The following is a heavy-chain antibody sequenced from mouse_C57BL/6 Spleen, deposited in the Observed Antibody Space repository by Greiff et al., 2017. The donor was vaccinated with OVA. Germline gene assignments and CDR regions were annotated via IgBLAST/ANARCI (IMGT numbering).Heavy chain of an antibody. D-gene: IGHD1-1*01. Sequence: QVQLQQPGTELVKPGASVKLSCKASGYTFTSYWMHWVKQRPGQGLEWIGDIYPGSGSTNYNEKFKSKATLTVDTSSSTAYMQLSSLTSEDSAVYYCARWAPFITTVVAHFDYWGQGTTLTVSS. CDR3: ARWAPFITTVVAHFDY. J-gene: IGHJ2*01. CDR2: IYPGSGST. CDR1: GYTFTSYW. V-gene: IGHV1-55*01.